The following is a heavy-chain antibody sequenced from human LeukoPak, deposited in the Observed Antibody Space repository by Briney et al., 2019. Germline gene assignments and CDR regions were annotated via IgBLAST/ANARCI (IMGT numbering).Heavy chain of an antibody. CDR2: IRDYGSSQ. D-gene: IGHD3-3*01. CDR1: GFTFSNFG. CDR3: ARRGDYWSGVYTTSLDS. J-gene: IGHJ4*02. V-gene: IGHV3-30*02. Sequence: GGSLRLSCVASGFTFSNFGMHWVRQAPGKGLEWVALIRDYGSSQYYADSVRGRFTISRDNSKNTVSLQMNSLTAADTAVYFCARRGDYWSGVYTTSLDSWGQGTLVIVSS.